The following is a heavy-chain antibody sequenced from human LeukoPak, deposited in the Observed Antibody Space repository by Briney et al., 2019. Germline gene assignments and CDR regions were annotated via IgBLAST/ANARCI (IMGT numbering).Heavy chain of an antibody. V-gene: IGHV1-69*05. J-gene: IGHJ4*02. CDR3: AREANYYDYVWGSYRYDY. Sequence: SVKVSCKASGGTFSSYAISWVRQAPGQGLEWMGRSIPIFGTANYAQKFQGRVTITTDESTSTAYMELSSLRSEDTAVYYCAREANYYDYVWGSYRYDYWGQGTLVTVSS. CDR1: GGTFSSYA. CDR2: SIPIFGTA. D-gene: IGHD3-16*02.